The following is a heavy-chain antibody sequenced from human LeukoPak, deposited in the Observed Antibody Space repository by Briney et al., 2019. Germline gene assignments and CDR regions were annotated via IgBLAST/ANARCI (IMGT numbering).Heavy chain of an antibody. J-gene: IGHJ4*02. CDR2: ISSSSSTI. V-gene: IGHV3-48*01. Sequence: PGGSLRLSCAASGFTFSSYSVNWVRQAPGKGLEWVSYISSSSSTIYYADSVKGRFTISRDNAKNSLYLQMNSLRAEDTAVYYCARDRDSSSWSSRRVGDYFDYWGQGTLVTVSS. D-gene: IGHD6-13*01. CDR1: GFTFSSYS. CDR3: ARDRDSSSWSSRRVGDYFDY.